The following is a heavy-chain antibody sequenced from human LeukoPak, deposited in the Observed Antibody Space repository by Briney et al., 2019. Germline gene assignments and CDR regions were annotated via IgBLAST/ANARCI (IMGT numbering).Heavy chain of an antibody. D-gene: IGHD3-10*01. V-gene: IGHV1-69*05. CDR2: IIPIFGTA. Sequence: SVKVSCKASGGTFSSYAISWVRQAPGQGLEWMGGIIPIFGTANYAQKFQGRVTITTDESTSTAHMELSSLRSEDTAVYYCARDTGITMVRGPYYYYYMDVWGKGTTVTVSS. CDR1: GGTFSSYA. J-gene: IGHJ6*03. CDR3: ARDTGITMVRGPYYYYYMDV.